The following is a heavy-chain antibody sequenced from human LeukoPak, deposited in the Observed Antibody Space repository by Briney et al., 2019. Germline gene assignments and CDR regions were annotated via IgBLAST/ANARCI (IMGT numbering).Heavy chain of an antibody. CDR2: IYTSGST. J-gene: IGHJ4*02. CDR1: GGSISSGSYY. Sequence: PSETLSLTCTVSGGSISSGSYYWSWIRQPAGKGLEWIGRIYTSGSTNYNPSLQSRVTISVDTSKNQFSLKLSSVTAADTAVYYCARGRPTVTTDYWGQGTLVTVSS. D-gene: IGHD4-17*01. V-gene: IGHV4-61*02. CDR3: ARGRPTVTTDY.